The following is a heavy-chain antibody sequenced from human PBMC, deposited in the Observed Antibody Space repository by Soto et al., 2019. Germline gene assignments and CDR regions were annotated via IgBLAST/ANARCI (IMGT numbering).Heavy chain of an antibody. CDR3: ARDGVSSTDYTWNYGTYFDY. J-gene: IGHJ4*02. CDR2: ISYDGNNK. V-gene: IGHV3-30*03. CDR1: GVTFSSYT. Sequence: GGSLRLSCAASGVTFSSYTMHLVRQAPGEGLEWVAVISYDGNNKFYADSVKGRFTISRDSSSQTLYLQMNSLRPDDTAMYYCARDGVSSTDYTWNYGTYFDYWGPGALVTVSS. D-gene: IGHD1-1*01.